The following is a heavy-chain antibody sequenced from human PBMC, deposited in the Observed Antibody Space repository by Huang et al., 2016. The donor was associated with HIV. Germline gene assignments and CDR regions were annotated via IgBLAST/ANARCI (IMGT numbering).Heavy chain of an antibody. CDR1: GFAFSNNA. D-gene: IGHD1-26*01. CDR2: VSFDGRQT. CDR3: ASAPARALSCFDN. Sequence: QVLLVESGGGVVQPGKSLRLSCTASGFAFSNNAMHWVRQAPGKGLEWVAVVSFDGRQTYLADSVNDRFTISRDNSKSTLFLQMSSLRPDDTAVYYCASAPARALSCFDNWGQGTLVTVSS. V-gene: IGHV3-30*04. J-gene: IGHJ4*02.